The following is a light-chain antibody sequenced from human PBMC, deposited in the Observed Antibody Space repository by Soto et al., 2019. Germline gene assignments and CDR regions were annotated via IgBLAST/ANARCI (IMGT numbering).Light chain of an antibody. V-gene: IGLV2-14*01. CDR2: EVS. CDR3: SLYTTSSTWV. Sequence: QSALTQPASVSGSPGQSITISCTGTSSDVGGYNYVSWYQQHPGKAPKLIIYEVSNRPSGVSNRFSGSKSGNTASLTISGLQAEDEADYYCSLYTTSSTWVFGGGTQLTVL. CDR1: SSDVGGYNY. J-gene: IGLJ3*02.